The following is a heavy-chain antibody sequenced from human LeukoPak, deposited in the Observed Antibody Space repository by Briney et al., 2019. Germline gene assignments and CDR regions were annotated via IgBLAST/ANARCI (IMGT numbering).Heavy chain of an antibody. CDR2: IYTSGST. V-gene: IGHV4-4*07. D-gene: IGHD2-2*01. J-gene: IGHJ4*02. Sequence: SETLSLTCTVSGGSISSYYWSWIRQPAGKGLEWIGRIYTSGSTNYNPSLKSRVTISVDTSKNQFSLKLSSVTAADTAVYYCAREGSRGYCSSTSCPFDYWGQGTLVTVSS. CDR3: AREGSRGYCSSTSCPFDY. CDR1: GGSISSYY.